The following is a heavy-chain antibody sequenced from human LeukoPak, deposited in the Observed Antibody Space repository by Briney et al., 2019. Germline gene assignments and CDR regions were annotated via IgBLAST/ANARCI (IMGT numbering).Heavy chain of an antibody. CDR3: ARDPLVGATGYYFDY. CDR2: ISSDSSYI. J-gene: IGHJ4*02. V-gene: IGHV3-21*01. CDR1: GFAFSTYS. D-gene: IGHD1-26*01. Sequence: GGSLRLSCAASGFAFSTYSINWVRQAPGKGLEWVSSISSDSSYISYADSVKGRFTISRDNAKNTLYLQMNSLRAEDTAVYYCARDPLVGATGYYFDYWGQGTLVTVSS.